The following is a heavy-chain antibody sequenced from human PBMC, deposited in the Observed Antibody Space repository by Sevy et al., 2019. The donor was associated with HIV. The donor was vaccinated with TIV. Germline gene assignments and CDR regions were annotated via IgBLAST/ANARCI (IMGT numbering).Heavy chain of an antibody. Sequence: ASVKVSCKVSGYTLTELSMHWVRQAPGKGLEWMGSCEPDEGETIYAQKFQGRVTMTHDISTETAYMELSSLRAEATAVYYCPTSRDYHDRSSSNFDFCGHATLVTVSS. CDR3: PTSRDYHDRSSSNFDF. V-gene: IGHV1-24*01. CDR2: CEPDEGET. J-gene: IGHJ4*01. CDR1: GYTLTELS. D-gene: IGHD3-22*01.